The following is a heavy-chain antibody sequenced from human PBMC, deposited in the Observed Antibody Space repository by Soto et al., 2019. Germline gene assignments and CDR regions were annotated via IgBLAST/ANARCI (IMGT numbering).Heavy chain of an antibody. CDR3: ARLPTYWLQPPHDAFDI. CDR1: GFTVSSNY. Sequence: EVQLVESGGGLVQPGGSLRLSCAASGFTVSSNYMSWVRQAPGKGLEWVSVIYSGGSTYYADSVKGRFTISRDNSKNTLYLQMNSLRAEDTAVYYCARLPTYWLQPPHDAFDIWGQGTMVTVSS. V-gene: IGHV3-66*01. J-gene: IGHJ3*02. D-gene: IGHD2-8*02. CDR2: IYSGGST.